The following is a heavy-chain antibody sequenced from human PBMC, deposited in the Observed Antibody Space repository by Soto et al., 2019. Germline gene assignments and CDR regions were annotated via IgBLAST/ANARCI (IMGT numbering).Heavy chain of an antibody. J-gene: IGHJ4*02. CDR3: AKTQNDILEY. Sequence: GGSLRLSCAASGFTFSSYAMSWVRQAPGKGLEWVSVISGSGDFTFYADSVKGRFTISRDNSKNTLYLQMNTLRAEDTAVYYCAKTQNDILEYWGQGTLVTVSS. CDR2: ISGSGDFT. D-gene: IGHD3-9*01. V-gene: IGHV3-23*01. CDR1: GFTFSSYA.